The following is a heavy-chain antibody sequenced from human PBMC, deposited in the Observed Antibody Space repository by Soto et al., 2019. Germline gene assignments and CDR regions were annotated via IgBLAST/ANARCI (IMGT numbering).Heavy chain of an antibody. V-gene: IGHV4-61*01. CDR3: ARAGGGSGWYGNTLLVRPENNWFDP. Sequence: PSETLSLTCTVSGGSVSSGSYYWSWIRQPPGKGLEWIGYIYYSGSTNYNPSLKSRVTISVDTSKNQFSLELSSVTAADTAVYYCARAGGGSGWYGNTLLVRPENNWFDPWGQGSPVTVSS. CDR1: GGSVSSGSYY. D-gene: IGHD6-19*01. CDR2: IYYSGST. J-gene: IGHJ5*02.